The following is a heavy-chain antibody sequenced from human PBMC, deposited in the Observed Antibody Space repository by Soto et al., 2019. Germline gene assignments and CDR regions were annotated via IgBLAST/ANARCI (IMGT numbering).Heavy chain of an antibody. CDR3: ARPLVVTQYNWFDP. CDR1: GFTFRNYG. Sequence: GGSLRLSCAASGFTFRNYGMNWVRQAPGKGLEWVSYIGIGSSTKYYADSVKGRFTISRDNAKNSLYLQMNSLRAEDTAVYYCARPLVVTQYNWFDPWGQGTLVTVSS. J-gene: IGHJ5*02. D-gene: IGHD2-21*02. CDR2: IGIGSSTK. V-gene: IGHV3-48*01.